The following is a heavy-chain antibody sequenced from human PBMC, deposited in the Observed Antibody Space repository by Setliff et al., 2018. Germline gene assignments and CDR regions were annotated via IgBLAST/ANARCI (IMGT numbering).Heavy chain of an antibody. CDR3: ARARYGDYRGTFDY. CDR1: GFTFSSSS. CDR2: INYNGGST. Sequence: LSLTCAASGFTFSSSSMTWVRQAPGKGLEWVSAINYNGGSTYYADSVKGRFTISRDNAKNSLYLQMNSLRAEDTALYYCARARYGDYRGTFDYWGQGTLVTVSS. V-gene: IGHV3-20*04. D-gene: IGHD4-17*01. J-gene: IGHJ4*02.